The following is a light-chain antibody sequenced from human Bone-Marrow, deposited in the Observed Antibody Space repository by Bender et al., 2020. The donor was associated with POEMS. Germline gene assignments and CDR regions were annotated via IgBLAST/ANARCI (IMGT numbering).Light chain of an antibody. J-gene: IGLJ3*02. Sequence: QSVVTQPPSLSEAPRQRVTISCSGSSSNIGNHGVNWYQQLPGEAPKLLIYYDDLLTPGVSDRFSASKSGTSASLAISELHSEGEALYYCSAWDDSLSGWVFGEGTKLTVL. V-gene: IGLV1-36*01. CDR2: YDD. CDR1: SSNIGNHG. CDR3: SAWDDSLSGWV.